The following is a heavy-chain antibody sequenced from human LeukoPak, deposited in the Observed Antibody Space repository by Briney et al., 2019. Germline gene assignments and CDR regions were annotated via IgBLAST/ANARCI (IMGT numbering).Heavy chain of an antibody. D-gene: IGHD3-22*01. CDR3: ARDYADFADSSGYYSPPFDY. Sequence: GGSLRLSCAASGFTFSSYSMNWVRQAPGKGLEWVSSISSSSSYIYYADSVKGRFTISRDNAKNSLYLQMTSLRAEDTVVYYCARDYADFADSSGYYSPPFDYWGQGTLVTVSS. CDR2: ISSSSSYI. V-gene: IGHV3-21*01. CDR1: GFTFSSYS. J-gene: IGHJ4*02.